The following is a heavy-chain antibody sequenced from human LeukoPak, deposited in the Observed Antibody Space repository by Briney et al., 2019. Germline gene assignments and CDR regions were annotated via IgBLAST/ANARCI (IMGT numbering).Heavy chain of an antibody. D-gene: IGHD3-22*01. J-gene: IGHJ5*02. CDR2: IYYSGST. Sequence: SETLSLTCTVSGGSISSSSYYWGWIRQPPGKGLEWIGSIYYSGSTYYNPSLKSRVTISVDTSKNQFSLKLSSVTAADTAVYYCARHPFYYYDSSGGWFDPWGQGTLVTVSS. CDR1: GGSISSSSYY. CDR3: ARHPFYYYDSSGGWFDP. V-gene: IGHV4-39*01.